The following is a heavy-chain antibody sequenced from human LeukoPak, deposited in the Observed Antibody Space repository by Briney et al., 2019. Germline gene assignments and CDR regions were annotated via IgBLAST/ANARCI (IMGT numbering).Heavy chain of an antibody. CDR2: FDPEDGET. V-gene: IGHV1-24*01. CDR3: ARAQAPWRFLEWLLYDY. D-gene: IGHD3-3*01. Sequence: VASVKVSCKVSGYTLTELSMHWVRQAPGKGLEWMGGFDPEDGETIYAQKFQGRVTMAEDTSTDTAYMELSSLRSEDTAVYYCARAQAPWRFLEWLLYDYWGQGTLVTVSS. CDR1: GYTLTELS. J-gene: IGHJ4*02.